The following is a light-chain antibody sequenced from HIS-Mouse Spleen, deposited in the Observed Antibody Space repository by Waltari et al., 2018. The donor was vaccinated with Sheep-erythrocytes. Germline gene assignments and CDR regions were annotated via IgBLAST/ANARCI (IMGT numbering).Light chain of an antibody. Sequence: SYVLTQPPSVSVAPGKMARITCGGTKIGSKSVHWYQQKPGQSPVLVVYDDIDRPSGIPERFSGSNSGNTATLTFSRVEGGDAADYYCQVWDSSSDHPVFGGGTKLTVL. CDR3: QVWDSSSDHPV. CDR2: DDI. V-gene: IGLV3-21*03. CDR1: KIGSKS. J-gene: IGLJ3*02.